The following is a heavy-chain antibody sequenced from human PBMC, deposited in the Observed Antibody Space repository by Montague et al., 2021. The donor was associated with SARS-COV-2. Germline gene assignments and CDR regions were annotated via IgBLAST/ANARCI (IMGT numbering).Heavy chain of an antibody. J-gene: IGHJ2*01. CDR2: IYTTGSS. V-gene: IGHV4-4*07. CDR3: ARERSYLYWYFDL. CDR1: AASIRDYY. Sequence: SETLSLTCAVSAASIRDYYWSWIRQPAGKGLEWLGRIYTTGSSDYSPSLQSRVTMSVDTSKNQVSLRLMSVTAADTALYYCARERSYLYWYFDLWGRGTLVTVSS.